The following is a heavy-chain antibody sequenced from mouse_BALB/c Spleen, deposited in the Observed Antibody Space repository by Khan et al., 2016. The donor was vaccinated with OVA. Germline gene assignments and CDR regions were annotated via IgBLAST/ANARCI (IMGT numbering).Heavy chain of an antibody. CDR1: GFTFSTYG. CDR2: VSTAGSYT. D-gene: IGHD1-1*01. V-gene: IGHV5-6*01. CDR3: TRLAYYYDSEGFAY. Sequence: EVQRVESGGDLVKPGGSLKLSCAASGFTFSTYGMSWVRQTAGRRLEWVATVSTAGSYTYYPDSVKGRFTISRDNAKNTLYLQMNSLKSEDTAMLYCTRLAYYYDSEGFAYWGQGTLVTVSA. J-gene: IGHJ3*01.